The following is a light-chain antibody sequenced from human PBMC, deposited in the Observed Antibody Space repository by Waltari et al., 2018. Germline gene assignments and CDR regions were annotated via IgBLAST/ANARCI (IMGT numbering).Light chain of an antibody. CDR3: QQCYDVPIT. CDR1: QSVLYNCDNKNY. J-gene: IGKJ5*01. CDR2: WAT. V-gene: IGKV4-1*01. Sequence: DIVMTQSLDSLAVALGAGATINCKSRQSVLYNCDNKNYLVWYQQKPRQPPKVLISWATTRESGVPDRFSGSGSGADFTLTISSLQAEDVAVYYCQQCYDVPITFGQGTRLEIK.